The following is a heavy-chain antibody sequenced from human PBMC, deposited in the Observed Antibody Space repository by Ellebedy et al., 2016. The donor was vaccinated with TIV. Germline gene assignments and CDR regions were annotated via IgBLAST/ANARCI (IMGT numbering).Heavy chain of an antibody. CDR2: ISGSGGGT. V-gene: IGHV3-23*01. CDR3: ARAVGGSGAY. J-gene: IGHJ4*02. Sequence: GGSLRLSXAASGFTFSSYTMRWVRQAPGKGLEWVSDISGSGGGTYYADSVKGRFTISRDNSKNTLCLQMNSLRAEDTAVYYCARAVGGSGAYWGQGTLVTVSS. D-gene: IGHD3-3*01. CDR1: GFTFSSYT.